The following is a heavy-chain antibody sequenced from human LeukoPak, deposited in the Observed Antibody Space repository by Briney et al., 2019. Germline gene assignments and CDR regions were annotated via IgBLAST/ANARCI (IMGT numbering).Heavy chain of an antibody. Sequence: SETLSLACTVSGGSISSYYWTWIRQPAGKGLEWIGRIYTSGSTNYSPSLKSRVTMSVDTSKNEFSLKLSSVTAADTAVYYCAGDPSGTYNFDYWGQGTLVTVSS. V-gene: IGHV4-4*07. D-gene: IGHD2-2*02. CDR2: IYTSGST. J-gene: IGHJ4*02. CDR1: GGSISSYY. CDR3: AGDPSGTYNFDY.